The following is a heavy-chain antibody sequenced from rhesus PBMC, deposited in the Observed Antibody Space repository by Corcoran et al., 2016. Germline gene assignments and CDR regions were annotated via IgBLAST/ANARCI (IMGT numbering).Heavy chain of an antibody. CDR2: IYGGSGST. D-gene: IGHD6-43*01. Sequence: QVQLQESGPGLVKPSETLSLTCGVSGGPISRYLGDWGRQPPGKGLGWIGQIYGGSGSTSYNPSLKSRVTISSDTSKNQLSLKLSSVTTADTAVYYCAKYSSSSFDYWGQGVLVTVSS. CDR3: AKYSSSSFDY. V-gene: IGHV4-147*01. J-gene: IGHJ4*01. CDR1: GGPISRYL.